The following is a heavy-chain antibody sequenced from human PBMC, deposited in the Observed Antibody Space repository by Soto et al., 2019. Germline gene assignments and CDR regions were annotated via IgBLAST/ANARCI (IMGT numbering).Heavy chain of an antibody. D-gene: IGHD3-3*01. CDR3: ARGGVGITGYYYYYYMDV. CDR1: VYTFTSYY. J-gene: IGHJ6*03. Sequence: GASVTACCKERVYTFTSYYSHSVRPAPGKGLEWMGIINPSGGSTSYAQKFQGRVTMTRDTSTSTVYMELSHLRSEDTGVHYCARGGVGITGYYYYYYMDVWGKGTTVTVSS. V-gene: IGHV1-46*03. CDR2: INPSGGST.